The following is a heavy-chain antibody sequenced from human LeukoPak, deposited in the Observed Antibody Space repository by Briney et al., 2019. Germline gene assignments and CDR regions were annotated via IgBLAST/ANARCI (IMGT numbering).Heavy chain of an antibody. J-gene: IGHJ4*02. CDR1: GYTFTSYA. Sequence: ASVKVSCKASGYTFTSYAMHWVRQAPGQRLEWMGWINAGNGNTKYSQEFQGRVTITRDTSASTAYMELRSLRSDDTAVYYCARDTRTVPLDYWGQGTLVTVSS. D-gene: IGHD4-17*01. CDR3: ARDTRTVPLDY. CDR2: INAGNGNT. V-gene: IGHV1-3*01.